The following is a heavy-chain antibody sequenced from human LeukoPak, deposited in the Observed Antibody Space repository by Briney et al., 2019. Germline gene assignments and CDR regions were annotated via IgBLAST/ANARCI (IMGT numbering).Heavy chain of an antibody. Sequence: SETLSLTCAVFGASFSDYYWNWIRQPPGKGLEWIGEIHPSGSTTYNPAFQGRVTISVDTSKNQFSLKLSSVTAADTAVYYCARVPIYYDSSGHGGWFDPWGQGTLVTVSS. CDR3: ARVPIYYDSSGHGGWFDP. J-gene: IGHJ5*02. CDR1: GASFSDYY. V-gene: IGHV4-34*01. CDR2: IHPSGST. D-gene: IGHD3-22*01.